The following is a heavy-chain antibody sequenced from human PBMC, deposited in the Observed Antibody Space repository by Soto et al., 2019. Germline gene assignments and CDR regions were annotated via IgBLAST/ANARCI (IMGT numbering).Heavy chain of an antibody. J-gene: IGHJ5*02. CDR1: GGSVSSSSYY. D-gene: IGHD2-21*02. V-gene: IGHV4-39*02. CDR3: ARVGALVTAQGGFDH. CDR2: IYYSGST. Sequence: SETLSLTCTVSGGSVSSSSYYWGWIRQPPGKGLEWIGSIYYSGSTHYNPSLKSRVTLSVDTSKNHFSLRLISVTAADTAVYYSARVGALVTAQGGFDHWGQGTLVTVSS.